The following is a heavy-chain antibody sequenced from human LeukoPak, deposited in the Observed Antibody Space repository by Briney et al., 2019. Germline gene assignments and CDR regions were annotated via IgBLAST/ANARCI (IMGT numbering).Heavy chain of an antibody. Sequence: GGSLRLSCVASGFTFNNCVIHWVRQAPGKGLEWVAVFSIDGTTKYYVDSVKGRFTISRDTSKNTLYLQLNNLTTEDTAIYYCARDLGWYQGFDSWGQGTLVTVSS. CDR1: GFTFNNCV. CDR2: FSIDGTTK. V-gene: IGHV3-30*04. J-gene: IGHJ4*02. D-gene: IGHD6-19*01. CDR3: ARDLGWYQGFDS.